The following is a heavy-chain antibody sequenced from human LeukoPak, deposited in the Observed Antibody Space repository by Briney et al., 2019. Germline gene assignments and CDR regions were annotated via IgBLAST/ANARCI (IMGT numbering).Heavy chain of an antibody. V-gene: IGHV1-2*02. J-gene: IGHJ4*02. D-gene: IGHD3-22*01. CDR1: GYTFTGYY. CDR2: INPNSGGT. CDR3: AREMGYDSSGPYYFDY. Sequence: ASVKVSCKASGYTFTGYYMHWVRQAPGKGLEWMGWINPNSGGTNYAQKFQGRVTMTRDTSISTAYMELSRLRSDDTAVYYCAREMGYDSSGPYYFDYWGQGTLVTVSS.